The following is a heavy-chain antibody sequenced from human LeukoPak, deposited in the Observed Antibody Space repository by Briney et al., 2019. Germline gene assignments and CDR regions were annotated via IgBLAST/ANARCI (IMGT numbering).Heavy chain of an antibody. Sequence: PGGSLRLSCAASGFTFSNYAMSWVRQAPGKGLEWVSAIVGSGSSTYYADSVKGRFTISRDNSKNTLYLQLNRLRAEDTDVYYCAKWGDYDILTGYYDSDYWGQGTLVTVSS. CDR2: IVGSGSST. J-gene: IGHJ4*02. D-gene: IGHD3-9*01. CDR3: AKWGDYDILTGYYDSDY. CDR1: GFTFSNYA. V-gene: IGHV3-23*01.